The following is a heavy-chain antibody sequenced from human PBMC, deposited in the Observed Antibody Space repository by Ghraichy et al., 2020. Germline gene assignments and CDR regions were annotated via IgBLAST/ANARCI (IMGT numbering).Heavy chain of an antibody. J-gene: IGHJ6*02. V-gene: IGHV3-30-3*01. D-gene: IGHD2-21*02. CDR1: GFTFSSYA. Sequence: GGSLRLSCAASGFTFSSYAMHWVRQAPGKGLEWVAVISYDGSNKYYADSVKGRFTISRDNSKNTLDLQMNSLRAEDTAVYYCARDGGDLNGMDVWGQGTTVTVSS. CDR3: ARDGGDLNGMDV. CDR2: ISYDGSNK.